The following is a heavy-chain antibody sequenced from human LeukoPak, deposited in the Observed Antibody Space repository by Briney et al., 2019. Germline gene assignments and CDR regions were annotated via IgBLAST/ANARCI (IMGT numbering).Heavy chain of an antibody. CDR2: FAPEDGEA. D-gene: IGHD3-22*01. CDR1: GYTFTSYY. Sequence: ASVKVSCKASGYTFTSYYMHWVRQAPGQGLEWMGGFAPEDGEAIYAQNFQGRVTMTADTSTDTAYMELSSLRSEDTAVYYCARGDDYYDSSGYYSGAFDIWGQGTMVTVSS. V-gene: IGHV1-24*01. CDR3: ARGDDYYDSSGYYSGAFDI. J-gene: IGHJ3*02.